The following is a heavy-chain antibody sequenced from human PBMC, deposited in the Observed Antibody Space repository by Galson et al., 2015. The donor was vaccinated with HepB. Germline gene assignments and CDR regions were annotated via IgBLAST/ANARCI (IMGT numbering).Heavy chain of an antibody. J-gene: IGHJ4*02. D-gene: IGHD3-10*01. CDR1: GFTFSSYA. CDR3: ATHPEVQGAPTGG. CDR2: ISYDGSNK. Sequence: SLRLSCAASGFTFSSYAMHWVRQAPGKGLEWVAVISYDGSNKYYADSVKGRFTISRDNSKNTLYLQMNSLRAEDTAVYYCATHPEVQGAPTGGWGQGTLVTVSS. V-gene: IGHV3-30*04.